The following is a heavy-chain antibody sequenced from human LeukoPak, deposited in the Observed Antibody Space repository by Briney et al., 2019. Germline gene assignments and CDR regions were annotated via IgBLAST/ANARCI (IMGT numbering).Heavy chain of an antibody. J-gene: IGHJ4*02. V-gene: IGHV4-39*01. CDR1: GGSISNTIYY. D-gene: IGHD6-13*01. CDR2: IYYSRRT. CDR3: ARRRIAGEFDY. Sequence: SETLSLTCTVAGGSISNTIYYWGWIPQPPGKGLEWIETIYYSRRTYYNPSLKSRVTISVDTSKNQFSLRLTSVTAADTAVYYCARRRIAGEFDYWGQGTLVTVSS.